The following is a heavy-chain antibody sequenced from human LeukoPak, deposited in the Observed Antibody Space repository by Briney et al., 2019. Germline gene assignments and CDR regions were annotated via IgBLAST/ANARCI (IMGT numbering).Heavy chain of an antibody. CDR2: VFHSGST. Sequence: SETLSLTCAVSGYSISSGRYWGWIRQPPGKGLEWIGSVFHSGSTYYNPSLKSPVTISVDTSKNQFSLNLRSVTAADTAVYYCARSLSTAGIDYWGQGTLVTVSS. J-gene: IGHJ4*02. V-gene: IGHV4-38-2*01. CDR1: GYSISSGRY. D-gene: IGHD2-2*01. CDR3: ARSLSTAGIDY.